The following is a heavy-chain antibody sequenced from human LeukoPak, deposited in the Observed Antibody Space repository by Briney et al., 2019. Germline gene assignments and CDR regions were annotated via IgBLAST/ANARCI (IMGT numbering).Heavy chain of an antibody. V-gene: IGHV1-69*13. CDR2: IIPIFGTA. J-gene: IGHJ4*02. CDR1: GGTFIIYA. D-gene: IGHD4-23*01. Sequence: ASVKVSCKDSGGTFIIYAISWVRQAPGQGLEWMGGIIPIFGTANYAQKFQGRVTITADESTSTAYMELSSLRSEDTAVYYCARAGYGGNYRLSADLDYWGQGTLVTVSS. CDR3: ARAGYGGNYRLSADLDY.